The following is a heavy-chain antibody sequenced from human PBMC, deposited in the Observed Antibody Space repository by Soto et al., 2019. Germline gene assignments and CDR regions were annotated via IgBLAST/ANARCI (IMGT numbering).Heavy chain of an antibody. J-gene: IGHJ6*02. CDR1: GYSFTTYA. CDR3: AAGSPTIFRVANAMPPYYYGMDV. V-gene: IGHV1-3*01. Sequence: ASVKVSCKASGYSFTTYAMHWVRQAPGQRLEWMGWINAGTGIAKYSQKFQDRVSISRDTSANTAYMELSSLRSEDTAVYYCAAGSPTIFRVANAMPPYYYGMDVWGQGTTVTVSS. CDR2: INAGTGIA. D-gene: IGHD3-3*01.